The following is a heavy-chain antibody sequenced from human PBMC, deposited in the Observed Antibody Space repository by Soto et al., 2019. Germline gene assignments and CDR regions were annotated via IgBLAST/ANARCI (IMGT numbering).Heavy chain of an antibody. J-gene: IGHJ5*02. V-gene: IGHV4-30-2*01. Sequence: SETLSLTCAVSGGSISSGGYSWSWIRQPPGKGLEWIGYIYHSGSTYYNPSLKSRVTISVDRSKNQFSLKLSSVTAADTAVYYCARAQRSQKAEENWFDPWGQGTLVTVSS. CDR2: IYHSGST. CDR3: ARAQRSQKAEENWFDP. CDR1: GGSISSGGYS.